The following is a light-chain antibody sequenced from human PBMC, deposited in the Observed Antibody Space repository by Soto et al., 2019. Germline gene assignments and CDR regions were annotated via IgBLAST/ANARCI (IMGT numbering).Light chain of an antibody. CDR1: QSVGTN. V-gene: IGKV3-15*01. CDR2: GAS. Sequence: EIVMTQSPATLSVSPGESATLSCRASQSVGTNLAWYQQRPGQPPRLLIYGASTRATGFPARFSGSGSGTEFTLTISSLQSEDFAVYYCQHYKQWRSLGQGTKLEIK. CDR3: QHYKQWRS. J-gene: IGKJ2*01.